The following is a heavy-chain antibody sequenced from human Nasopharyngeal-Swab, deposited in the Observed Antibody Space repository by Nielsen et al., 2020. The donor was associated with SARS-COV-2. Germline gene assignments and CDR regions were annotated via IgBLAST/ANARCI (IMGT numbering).Heavy chain of an antibody. Sequence: GESLNISCAASGFTFSSYEMNWVRQAPGKGLEWVSYISSSGSTIYYADSVKGRFTISRDNAKNSLYLQMNSLRAEDTAVYYCARDFGFCSSTSCSLLTFDYWGQGTLVTVSS. J-gene: IGHJ4*02. CDR3: ARDFGFCSSTSCSLLTFDY. V-gene: IGHV3-48*03. D-gene: IGHD2-2*01. CDR1: GFTFSSYE. CDR2: ISSSGSTI.